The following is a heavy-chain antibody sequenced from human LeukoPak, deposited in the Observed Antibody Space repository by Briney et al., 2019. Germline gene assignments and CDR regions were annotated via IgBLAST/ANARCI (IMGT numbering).Heavy chain of an antibody. V-gene: IGHV3-23*01. Sequence: GSLRLSCEASGFTFGSHAMYWVRQAPGKGLEWVAGIGSGGSPHYADPVKGRFTISRDNSRNTVYLQINSLRAEDTAVYYCGKTTVGYSSGQKPAWPVDYWGQGTLVTVSS. CDR2: IGSGGSP. D-gene: IGHD5-18*01. CDR1: GFTFGSHA. J-gene: IGHJ4*02. CDR3: GKTTVGYSSGQKPAWPVDY.